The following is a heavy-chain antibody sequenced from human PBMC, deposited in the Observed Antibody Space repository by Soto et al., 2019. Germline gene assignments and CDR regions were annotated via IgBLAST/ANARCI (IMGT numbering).Heavy chain of an antibody. V-gene: IGHV3-30*18. CDR2: ISYDGNNK. D-gene: IGHD1-1*01. Sequence: SLRLSCAASGFTFSSYGMHWVRQAPGKGLEWVAVISYDGNNKYYADSVKGRPTISRDNSKNTVSLQMNSLRAEDTAVYYCAKERTRHFDYWGQGIPVTVSS. J-gene: IGHJ4*02. CDR3: AKERTRHFDY. CDR1: GFTFSSYG.